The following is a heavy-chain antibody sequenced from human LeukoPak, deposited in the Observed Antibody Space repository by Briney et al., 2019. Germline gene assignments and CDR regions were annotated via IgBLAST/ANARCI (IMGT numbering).Heavy chain of an antibody. D-gene: IGHD1-26*01. Sequence: SETLSLTCTVSGGSISSSSYYWGWIRQPPGKGLEWIGSIYYSGSTYYNPSLKSRVTISVDTSENQFSLKLSSVTAADTAVYYCARHVVVGAIVDYWGQGTLVTVSS. CDR3: ARHVVVGAIVDY. CDR1: GGSISSSSYY. J-gene: IGHJ4*02. CDR2: IYYSGST. V-gene: IGHV4-39*01.